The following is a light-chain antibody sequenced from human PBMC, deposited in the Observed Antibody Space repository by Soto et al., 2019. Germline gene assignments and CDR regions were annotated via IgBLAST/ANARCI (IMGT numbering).Light chain of an antibody. CDR1: QSVSSSY. CDR3: QQYGSSPGT. Sequence: EILFTQSPGTLALSPRERATLSCRASQSVSSSYLAWYQQKPGQAPRLLIYGASSRATGIPDRFSGSGSGTDFTLTISRLEPEDFEVYYCQQYGSSPGTFGQGTRWISN. V-gene: IGKV3-20*01. J-gene: IGKJ1*01. CDR2: GAS.